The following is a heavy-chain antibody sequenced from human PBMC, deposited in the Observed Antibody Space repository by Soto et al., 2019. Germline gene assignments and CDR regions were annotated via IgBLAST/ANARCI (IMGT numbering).Heavy chain of an antibody. Sequence: PGGSLRLSCAASGFTFSSYAMSWVRQAPGKGLEWVSAISGSGGSTYYAGSVKGRFTISRDNSKNTLYLQMNSLRAEDTAVYYCAKIPRPYGERGYYFDYWRQGTLVTVSS. CDR2: ISGSGGST. V-gene: IGHV3-23*01. CDR1: GFTFSSYA. CDR3: AKIPRPYGERGYYFDY. J-gene: IGHJ4*02. D-gene: IGHD4-17*01.